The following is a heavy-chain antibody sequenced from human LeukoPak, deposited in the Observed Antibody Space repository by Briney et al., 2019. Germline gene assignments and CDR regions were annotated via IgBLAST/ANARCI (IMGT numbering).Heavy chain of an antibody. CDR3: ARGTTYYFDY. D-gene: IGHD1-1*01. CDR2: IIPIHGIA. CDR1: GGTFSSYA. V-gene: IGHV1-69*04. J-gene: IGHJ4*02. Sequence: SVKVSCKASGGTFSSYAISWVRQAPGQGLEWMGRIIPIHGIANYAQKFQGRVTITADKSTSTAYMELSSLRSEDTAVYYCARGTTYYFDYWGQGTLVTVSS.